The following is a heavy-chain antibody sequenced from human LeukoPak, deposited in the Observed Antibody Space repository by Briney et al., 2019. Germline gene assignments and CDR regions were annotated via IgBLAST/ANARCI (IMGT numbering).Heavy chain of an antibody. Sequence: PGGSLRLSCAASGFTFSSYAMSWVRQAPGKGLEWVSAISGSGGSTYYADSVKGRFTVSRDNSKNTLYLQMNSLRAEDTAVYYCAKLENGAVLRFLEWAFDTWGQGTMVTVSS. CDR1: GFTFSSYA. J-gene: IGHJ3*02. V-gene: IGHV3-23*01. D-gene: IGHD3-3*01. CDR3: AKLENGAVLRFLEWAFDT. CDR2: ISGSGGST.